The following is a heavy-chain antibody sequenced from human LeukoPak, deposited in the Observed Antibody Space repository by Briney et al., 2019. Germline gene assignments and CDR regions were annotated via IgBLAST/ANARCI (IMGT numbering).Heavy chain of an antibody. CDR2: ISYDGSNK. Sequence: GGSLRLSCKASAFTFSTYAMSWVRQAPGKGLEWVAVISYDGSNKYYADSVKGRFTISRDNSKNTLYLQMNSLRAEDTAVYYCAKAKGPTTVSYWYFDLWGRGTLVTVSS. V-gene: IGHV3-30*18. CDR3: AKAKGPTTVSYWYFDL. J-gene: IGHJ2*01. D-gene: IGHD4-17*01. CDR1: AFTFSTYA.